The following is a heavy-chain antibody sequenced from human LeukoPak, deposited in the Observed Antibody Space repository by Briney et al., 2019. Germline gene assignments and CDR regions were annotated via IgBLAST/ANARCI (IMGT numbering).Heavy chain of an antibody. CDR3: AKDISRAELWFGEYGFDC. J-gene: IGHJ4*02. Sequence: GRSLRLSCAASGFTFDDYAMHWVRQAPGRGLEWVSGISWNSGSIGYADSVKGRFTISRDNAKNSLYLQMNSLRAEDMALYYCAKDISRAELWFGEYGFDCWGQGTLVTVSS. CDR2: ISWNSGSI. CDR1: GFTFDDYA. D-gene: IGHD3-10*01. V-gene: IGHV3-9*03.